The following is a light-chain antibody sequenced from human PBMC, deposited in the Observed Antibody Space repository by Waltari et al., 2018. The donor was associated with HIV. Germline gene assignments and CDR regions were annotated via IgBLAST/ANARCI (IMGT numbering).Light chain of an antibody. V-gene: IGKV4-1*01. J-gene: IGKJ2*01. CDR3: QQYYTSPFT. CDR1: QSILYRSNNKTY. CDR2: WAS. Sequence: DIVMTQSPASLAVSLGERATINCKSSQSILYRSNNKTYLAWYQQKSGHPPKLLIYWASTRESGVPDRFNGSGSGPDFTLTISSLQAEDVAVYYCQQYYTSPFTFGQGTKLEIK.